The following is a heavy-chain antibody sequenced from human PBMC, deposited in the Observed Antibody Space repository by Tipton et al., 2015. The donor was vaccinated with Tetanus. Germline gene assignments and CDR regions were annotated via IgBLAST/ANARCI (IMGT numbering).Heavy chain of an antibody. V-gene: IGHV3-23*01. CDR3: ARALIEAAGDYGDY. CDR2: LSHDGGNI. J-gene: IGHJ4*02. D-gene: IGHD6-13*01. Sequence: SLRLSCVASGFTFSHFAVSWVRRAPGRGLEWVSSLSHDGGNIYYADFARGRFTISRDNSKNTLFLQMDDLRAEDTAIYYCARALIEAAGDYGDYWGQGTLVTVSS. CDR1: GFTFSHFA.